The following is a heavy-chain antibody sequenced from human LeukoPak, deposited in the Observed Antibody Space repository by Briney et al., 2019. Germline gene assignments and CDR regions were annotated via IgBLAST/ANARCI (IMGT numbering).Heavy chain of an antibody. CDR1: GFTFSSYE. J-gene: IGHJ6*03. Sequence: GGSLRLSCAASGFTFSSYEMNWVRQAPGKGLEWVSYISSSGSTIYYADSVKGRFTISRDNAKSSLYLQMNSLRAEDTAVYYCARADGIYYYYMDVWGKGTTVTISS. V-gene: IGHV3-48*03. CDR3: ARADGIYYYYMDV. CDR2: ISSSGSTI. D-gene: IGHD1-14*01.